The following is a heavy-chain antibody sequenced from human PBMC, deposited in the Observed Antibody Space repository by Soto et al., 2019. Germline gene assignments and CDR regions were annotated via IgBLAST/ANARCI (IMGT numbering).Heavy chain of an antibody. CDR3: AADTPGDGYNFGLILFDY. J-gene: IGHJ4*02. D-gene: IGHD5-12*01. CDR2: IVVGSGNT. Sequence: ASVKVSCKASGFTFTSSAVQWVRQARGQRLEWIGWIVVGSGNTNYAQKFQERVTITRDMSTSTAYMELSSLRPEDTAVYYCAADTPGDGYNFGLILFDYWGQGTLVTVSS. CDR1: GFTFTSSA. V-gene: IGHV1-58*01.